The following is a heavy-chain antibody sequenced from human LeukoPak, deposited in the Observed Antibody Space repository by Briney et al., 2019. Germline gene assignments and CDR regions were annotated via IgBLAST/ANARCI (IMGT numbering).Heavy chain of an antibody. CDR3: AREHSSSRYFDY. CDR2: INSDGSST. Sequence: GGSLRLSCVASGFTFSNYWMHWVRQAPGKGLVWVSRINSDGSSTTYADSVKGRFTISRDNAENTLYLQMNSLRAEDTAVYYCAREHSSSRYFDYWGQGTLVTVSS. J-gene: IGHJ4*02. CDR1: GFTFSNYW. V-gene: IGHV3-74*01. D-gene: IGHD6-6*01.